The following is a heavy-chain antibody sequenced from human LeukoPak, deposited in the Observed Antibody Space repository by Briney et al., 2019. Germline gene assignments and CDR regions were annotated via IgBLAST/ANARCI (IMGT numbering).Heavy chain of an antibody. CDR3: ARTGSGSYDWFDP. Sequence: PSETLSLTCAVSGDSISSGGYSWSWIRQPPGKGLEWIGYIDHSGSAYYNPSLKGRVIISVDRSKNQFSLKLSSVTAADTTVYYCARTGSGSYDWFDPWGQGTLVTVSS. CDR2: IDHSGSA. J-gene: IGHJ5*02. V-gene: IGHV4-30-2*01. D-gene: IGHD3-10*01. CDR1: GDSISSGGYS.